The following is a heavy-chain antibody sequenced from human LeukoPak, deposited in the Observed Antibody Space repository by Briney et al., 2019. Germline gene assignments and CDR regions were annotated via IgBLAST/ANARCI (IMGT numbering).Heavy chain of an antibody. V-gene: IGHV1-18*01. CDR2: ITPSNGNT. J-gene: IGHJ4*02. Sequence: ASVKVSCKTSGYFFPSYGISWVGQAPGQGLEWIGWITPSNGNTHYAQNFQGRVIVTTDTSTSTVYMELGSLRSDDTAVYYCARDGYYDILTGTDFWGQGTLVTVSS. CDR1: GYFFPSYG. CDR3: ARDGYYDILTGTDF. D-gene: IGHD3-9*01.